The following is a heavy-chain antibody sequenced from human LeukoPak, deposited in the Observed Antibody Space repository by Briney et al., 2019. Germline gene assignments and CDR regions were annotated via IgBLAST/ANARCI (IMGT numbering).Heavy chain of an antibody. D-gene: IGHD6-13*01. CDR2: ISGSGIHT. J-gene: IGHJ4*02. CDR3: ARDSAGFDY. V-gene: IGHV3-23*01. CDR1: GFTFSTYA. Sequence: GGSLRLSCAASGFTFSTYAMAWVRQSPGKGLEWVSSISGSGIHTYFADSVKGRLTISRDNSKNTLFVQMNSLRAEDTAVYYCARDSAGFDYWGQGTLVTVSS.